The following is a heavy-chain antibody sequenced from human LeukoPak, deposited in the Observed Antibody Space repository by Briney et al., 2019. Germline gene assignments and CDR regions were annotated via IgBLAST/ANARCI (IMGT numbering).Heavy chain of an antibody. CDR3: ARVPTAAEDY. CDR2: ISAYNGNT. Sequence: ASVKVSFKSSGYTFTSYGISWVRQAPGQGLERMGWISAYNGNTNYAQKLQGSVTMTTDTSTSTAYMELRSLRSDDTAVYYCARVPTAAEDYWGQGTLVTVSS. D-gene: IGHD6-13*01. V-gene: IGHV1-18*01. CDR1: GYTFTSYG. J-gene: IGHJ4*02.